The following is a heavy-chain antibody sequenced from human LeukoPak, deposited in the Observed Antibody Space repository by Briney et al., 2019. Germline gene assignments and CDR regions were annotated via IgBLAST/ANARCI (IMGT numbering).Heavy chain of an antibody. J-gene: IGHJ4*02. V-gene: IGHV4-34*01. CDR1: GGSFSGYY. CDR3: ARGLRYFDWSFDY. Sequence: PSETLSLTCAVYGGSFSGYYWSWIRQPPGKGLEWIGEINHSGSTNYNPSLKSRVTISVDTSKNQFSLKLSSVTAADTAVYYCARGLRYFDWSFDYWGQGTLVTVSS. D-gene: IGHD3-9*01. CDR2: INHSGST.